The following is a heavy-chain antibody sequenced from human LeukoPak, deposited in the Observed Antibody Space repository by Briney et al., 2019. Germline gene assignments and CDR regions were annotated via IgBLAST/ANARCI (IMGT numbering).Heavy chain of an antibody. CDR3: ARHRTGFHFDF. V-gene: IGHV4-59*08. CDR2: ISYSGST. Sequence: SETLSLTCTVSGGSISSYCWSWIRQPPGKGLEWIGYISYSGSTNYNPSLKSRVAISVDTSESQFSLKLTSVTAADTAVYYCARHRTGFHFDFWGQGTLVTVSS. J-gene: IGHJ4*02. D-gene: IGHD1/OR15-1a*01. CDR1: GGSISSYC.